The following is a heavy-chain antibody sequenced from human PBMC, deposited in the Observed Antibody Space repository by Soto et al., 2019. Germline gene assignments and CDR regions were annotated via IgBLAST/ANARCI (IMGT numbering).Heavy chain of an antibody. CDR3: TTDSYITCIIVRFDY. CDR1: GFTFSNAW. D-gene: IGHD3-10*01. CDR2: VKSKNDGGTT. Sequence: EVHLVESGGGLVKPGGSLRLSCAASGFTFSNAWINWVRQAPGKGLEWVGRVKSKNDGGTTDFAAPVKGRFAISRDDSKNMVYLEMNSLQTEDTAIYYCTTDSYITCIIVRFDYWGHGTLVTVSS. V-gene: IGHV3-15*07. J-gene: IGHJ4*01.